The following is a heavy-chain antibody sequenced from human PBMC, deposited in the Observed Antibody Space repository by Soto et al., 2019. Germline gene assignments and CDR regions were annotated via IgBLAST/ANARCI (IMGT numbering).Heavy chain of an antibody. Sequence: PGGSLRLSCAASGFFCSSYDMSWVRQAPGKGLEWVSTILVDGRTFYVDSVKGRFTISRDSSQNTVYLQMNSLTVGDTALYYCAKATATGGGAFDICGQGTMVTVS. CDR3: AKATATGGGAFDI. CDR1: GFFCSSYD. V-gene: IGHV3-23*01. CDR2: ILVDGRT. D-gene: IGHD2-8*02. J-gene: IGHJ3*02.